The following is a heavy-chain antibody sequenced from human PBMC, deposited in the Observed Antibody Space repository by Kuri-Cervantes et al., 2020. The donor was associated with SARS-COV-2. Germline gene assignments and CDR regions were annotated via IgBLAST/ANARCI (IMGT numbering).Heavy chain of an antibody. Sequence: GESLKISCAASGFTFSSYGMHWVRQAPGKGLEWVAVIWYDGSNKYYADSVKGRFTIYRDNSKNTLYLQMNSLRAEDTAVYYCARDPGGDLLLQYYYGMDVWGQGTTVTVSS. CDR1: GFTFSSYG. V-gene: IGHV3-33*01. D-gene: IGHD2-15*01. CDR2: IWYDGSNK. CDR3: ARDPGGDLLLQYYYGMDV. J-gene: IGHJ6*02.